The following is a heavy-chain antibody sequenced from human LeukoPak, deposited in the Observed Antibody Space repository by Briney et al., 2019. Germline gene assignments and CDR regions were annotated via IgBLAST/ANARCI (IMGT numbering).Heavy chain of an antibody. CDR2: INHSGST. CDR3: ARDRSYCSGGSCSYYFDY. Sequence: SETLSLTCAVYGGSFSGYCWSWIRQPPGKGLEWIGEINHSGSTNYNPSLKSRVTISVDTSKNQFSLKLSSVTAADTAVYYCARDRSYCSGGSCSYYFDYWGQGTLVTVSS. V-gene: IGHV4-34*01. CDR1: GGSFSGYC. D-gene: IGHD2-15*01. J-gene: IGHJ4*02.